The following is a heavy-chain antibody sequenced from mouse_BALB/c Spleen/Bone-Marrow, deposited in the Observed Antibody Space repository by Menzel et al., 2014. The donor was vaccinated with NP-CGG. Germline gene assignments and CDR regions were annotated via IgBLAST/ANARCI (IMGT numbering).Heavy chain of an antibody. V-gene: IGHV1S34*01. Sequence: LVKTGASVKISCKASGYSFTGYYMHWVKQSHGKSLEWIGYISCYNGATRYNQKFKGKATFTVDTSSSAAHMQFNSLTPEDSAGYFCARGGTMISTDAMDYWGQGTSLTASS. CDR1: GYSFTGYY. CDR2: ISCYNGAT. J-gene: IGHJ4*01. D-gene: IGHD2-4*01. CDR3: ARGGTMISTDAMDY.